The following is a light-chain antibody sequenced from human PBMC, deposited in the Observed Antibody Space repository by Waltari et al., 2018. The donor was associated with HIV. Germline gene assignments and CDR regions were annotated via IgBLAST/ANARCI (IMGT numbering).Light chain of an antibody. CDR3: SSYTSSRLGV. CDR1: RSDVGGYNS. J-gene: IGLJ2*01. CDR2: EVS. V-gene: IGLV2-14*01. Sequence: QSALTQPASVSGSPRQSITIPCTGTRSDVGGYNSVSWYQQHPGKAPKLMIYEVSNRPSGVSNRFSGSKSGNTASLTISGLQAEDEADYYCSSYTSSRLGVFGGGTKLTVL.